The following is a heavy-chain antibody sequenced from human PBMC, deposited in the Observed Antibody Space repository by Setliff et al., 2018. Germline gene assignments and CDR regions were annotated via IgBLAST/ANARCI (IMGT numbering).Heavy chain of an antibody. V-gene: IGHV3-23*01. CDR2: VSVSGDNT. CDR1: GLTFNSYA. CDR3: AGQGPIFGSGLIPGFDQ. D-gene: IGHD3-3*01. Sequence: GGSLRLSCAASGLTFNSYAMSWVRQAPGKGLEWVSTVSVSGDNTYYTDSVKGRFTTSRDNSKNTLSLQMSSLRTEDTAIYFCAGQGPIFGSGLIPGFDQWSQGTMVTVSS. J-gene: IGHJ4*02.